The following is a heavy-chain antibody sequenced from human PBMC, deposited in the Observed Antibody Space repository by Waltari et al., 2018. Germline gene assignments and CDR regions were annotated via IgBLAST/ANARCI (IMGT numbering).Heavy chain of an antibody. CDR2: ISSSSSTI. J-gene: IGHJ6*03. CDR1: GGSFSGYY. Sequence: QVQLQQWGAGLLKPSETLSLTCAVYGGSFSGYYWSWIRQPPGKGLEWVSYISSSSSTIYYADSVKGRFTISRDNAKNSLYLQMNSLRAEDTAVYYCASGWELLNYYMDVWGKGTTVTVSS. D-gene: IGHD1-26*01. CDR3: ASGWELLNYYMDV. V-gene: IGHV3-11*04.